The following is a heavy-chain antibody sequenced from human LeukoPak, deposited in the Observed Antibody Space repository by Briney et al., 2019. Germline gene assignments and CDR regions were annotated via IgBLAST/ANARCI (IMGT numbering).Heavy chain of an antibody. J-gene: IGHJ4*02. CDR3: AKDRSCTNNICHGDFDY. Sequence: GGSLRLSCAASGFTFSNYAMSWVRQAPGKWLEWVSGIIGSGGDTYYADSVKGRFTISRDNSKNTLYLQMNSLRAEDTAVYYCAKDRSCTNNICHGDFDYWGQGTPVTVSS. CDR1: GFTFSNYA. V-gene: IGHV3-23*01. D-gene: IGHD2-8*01. CDR2: IIGSGGDT.